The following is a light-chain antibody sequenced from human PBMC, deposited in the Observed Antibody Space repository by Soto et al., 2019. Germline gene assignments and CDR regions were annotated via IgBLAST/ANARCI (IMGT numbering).Light chain of an antibody. J-gene: IGLJ1*01. CDR3: SSYAGTNNRYV. V-gene: IGLV2-8*01. CDR1: GRDIGGGNV. Sequence: QSALTQPPSASGSPGQSVTISCTGTGRDIGGGNVVSWYQQHPGKVPKLIIYEVNKRPSGVPDRFSGSKSGNTASLTVSGLQADDEADYYCSSYAGTNNRYVFGTGTKLTVL. CDR2: EVN.